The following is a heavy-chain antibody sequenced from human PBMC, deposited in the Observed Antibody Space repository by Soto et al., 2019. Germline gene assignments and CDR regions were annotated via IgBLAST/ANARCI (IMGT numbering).Heavy chain of an antibody. D-gene: IGHD6-13*01. Sequence: QVQLVQSGAEVREPGASVKVSCKASGYSVARYFMHWVRQAPGQGLEWLGVINPSADTTTYAQKFQGRVTMTWDTSTNTVFMDVSSLRSEDTAIYYCARGGSSPVLCYYCGLDVWGQGTTVTVSS. CDR2: INPSADTT. V-gene: IGHV1-46*01. CDR3: ARGGSSPVLCYYCGLDV. CDR1: GYSVARYF. J-gene: IGHJ6*02.